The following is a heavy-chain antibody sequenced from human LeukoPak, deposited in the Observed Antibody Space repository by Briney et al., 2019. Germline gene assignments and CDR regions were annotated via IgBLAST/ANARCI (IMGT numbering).Heavy chain of an antibody. CDR3: AGGVYGNNPFDY. CDR1: GFSFSSYG. Sequence: GGSLRLSCEASGFSFSSYGMSWVRQAPGKGMEWISHISTGRSITTYADSVKGRFTISRDNGKNSVYLQMNSLRDEDTAVYYCAGGVYGNNPFDYWGQGTLVTVSS. J-gene: IGHJ4*02. D-gene: IGHD4-17*01. V-gene: IGHV3-48*02. CDR2: ISTGRSIT.